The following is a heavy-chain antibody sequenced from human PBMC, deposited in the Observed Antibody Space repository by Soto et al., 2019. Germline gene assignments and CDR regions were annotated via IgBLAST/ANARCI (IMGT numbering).Heavy chain of an antibody. J-gene: IGHJ6*02. Sequence: GESLKISCKGPGYSFTSYWIGWVRQMPGKGLECMGIIYPGDSDTRYSPSFQGQVTISADKSISTAYLQMNSLRAEDTAVYYCAKGQEGFGELFPLSYYYYYYGMAVWGQGTTVTVSS. CDR2: IYPGDSDT. CDR1: GYSFTSYW. CDR3: AKGQEGFGELFPLSYYYYYYGMAV. V-gene: IGHV5-51*01. D-gene: IGHD3-10*01.